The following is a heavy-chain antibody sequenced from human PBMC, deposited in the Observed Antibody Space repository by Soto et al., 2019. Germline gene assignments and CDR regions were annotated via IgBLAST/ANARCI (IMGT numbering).Heavy chain of an antibody. D-gene: IGHD3-9*01. CDR2: IIPILGIA. Sequence: QVQLVQSGAEVKKPGSSVKVSCKASGGTFSSYTISWVRQAPGQGLEWMGRIIPILGIANYAQKFQGRVTITADKSTSTAYMELSSLRSEDTAVYYCAAVKYYDILTVNYYYYMDVWGKGTTVTVSS. CDR3: AAVKYYDILTVNYYYYMDV. J-gene: IGHJ6*03. V-gene: IGHV1-69*02. CDR1: GGTFSSYT.